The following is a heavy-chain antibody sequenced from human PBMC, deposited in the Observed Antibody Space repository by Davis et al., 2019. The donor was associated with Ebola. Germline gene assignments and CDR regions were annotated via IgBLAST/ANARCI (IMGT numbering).Heavy chain of an antibody. Sequence: SETLSLTCSVSGGSFSGYFWNWIRQSPGKGLEWIAEINHNGNIHYNGALEGRATISVDTSKNQFSLMLNSVTAADTAVYYCARNIIEVPAALGIWGQGTMVTIS. D-gene: IGHD2-2*01. CDR1: GGSFSGYF. CDR2: INHNGNI. J-gene: IGHJ3*02. V-gene: IGHV4-34*01. CDR3: ARNIIEVPAALGI.